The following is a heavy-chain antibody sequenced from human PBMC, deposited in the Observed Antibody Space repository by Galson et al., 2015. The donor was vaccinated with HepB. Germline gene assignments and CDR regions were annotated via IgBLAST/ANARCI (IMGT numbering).Heavy chain of an antibody. CDR3: ARDQPRYSYGFGLDS. D-gene: IGHD5-18*01. CDR2: THYRSKWYF. Sequence: CAISGDSVTSHTATWNWIRQSPSGGLEWLGRTHYRSKWYFDYALSLKSRLTINADTAQNQFSLRLSNVTGEDSAIYFCARDQPRYSYGFGLDSWGQGTLVIVSS. V-gene: IGHV6-1*01. CDR1: GDSVTSHTAT. J-gene: IGHJ4*02.